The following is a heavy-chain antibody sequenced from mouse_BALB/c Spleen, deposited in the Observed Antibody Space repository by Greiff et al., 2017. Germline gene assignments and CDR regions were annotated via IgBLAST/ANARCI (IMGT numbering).Heavy chain of an antibody. Sequence: EVQRVESGGGLVQPGGSRKLSCAASGFTFSSFGMHWVRQAPEKGLEWVAYISSGSSTIYYADTVKGRFTISRDNPKNTLFLQMTSLRSEDTAMYYCARPYGPFYAMDYWGQGTSVTVSS. V-gene: IGHV5-17*02. CDR2: ISSGSSTI. J-gene: IGHJ4*01. CDR3: ARPYGPFYAMDY. D-gene: IGHD1-1*02. CDR1: GFTFSSFG.